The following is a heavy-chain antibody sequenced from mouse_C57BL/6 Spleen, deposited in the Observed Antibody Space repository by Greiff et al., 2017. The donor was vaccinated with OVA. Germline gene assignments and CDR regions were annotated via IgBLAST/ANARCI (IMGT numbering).Heavy chain of an antibody. CDR1: GYTFTSYW. D-gene: IGHD1-1*01. J-gene: IGHJ4*01. V-gene: IGHV1-64*01. CDR2: IHPNSGST. Sequence: QVQLQQPGAELVKPGASVKLSCKASGYTFTSYWMHWVKQRPGQGLEWIGMIHPNSGSTNYNEKFKSKATLTVDKSSSTAYMQLSSLTSEDSAVYHCARSLYYYGSSYAAMDYWGQGTSVTVSS. CDR3: ARSLYYYGSSYAAMDY.